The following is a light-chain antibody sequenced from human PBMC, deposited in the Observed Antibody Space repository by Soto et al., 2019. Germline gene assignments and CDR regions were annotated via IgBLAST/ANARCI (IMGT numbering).Light chain of an antibody. CDR2: DVS. CDR1: SSDVGGYNY. Sequence: QSVLTQPPSASGSPGQSVTISCTGSSSDVGGYNYVSWYQQYPGKAPKLMIYDVSKRPSGVPDRFSGSKSGNTASLTVSGLQAEDEADYYCSSYAGTNNALFGGGTQLTVL. V-gene: IGLV2-8*01. J-gene: IGLJ2*01. CDR3: SSYAGTNNAL.